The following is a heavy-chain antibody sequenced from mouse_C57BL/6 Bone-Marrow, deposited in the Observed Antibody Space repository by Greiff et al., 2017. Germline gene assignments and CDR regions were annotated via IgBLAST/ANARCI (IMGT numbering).Heavy chain of an antibody. D-gene: IGHD1-1*01. J-gene: IGHJ4*01. Sequence: QVQLQQPGAELVKPGASVKMSCKASGYTFTSYWITWVKQRPGQGLEWIGDIYPGSGSTNYNEKFKSKATLTVDTSSSTAYMQLSSLTSEDSAVYYCARYRYYGSRRAMDYWGQGTSVTVSS. CDR1: GYTFTSYW. CDR2: IYPGSGST. V-gene: IGHV1-55*01. CDR3: ARYRYYGSRRAMDY.